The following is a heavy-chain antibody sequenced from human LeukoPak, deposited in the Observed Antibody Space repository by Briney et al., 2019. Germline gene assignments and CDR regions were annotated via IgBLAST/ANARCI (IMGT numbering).Heavy chain of an antibody. D-gene: IGHD3-22*01. J-gene: IGHJ4*02. CDR3: ARGDNNYDSSGYYLVY. Sequence: SETLSLTCTVSGGSISSGSYYWSWIRQPAGKGLEWIGRIYTSGSTNYNPSLKSRVTISVDTSKNQFSLKLSSVTAADTAVYYCARGDNNYDSSGYYLVYWGQGTLVTVSS. V-gene: IGHV4-61*02. CDR1: GGSISSGSYY. CDR2: IYTSGST.